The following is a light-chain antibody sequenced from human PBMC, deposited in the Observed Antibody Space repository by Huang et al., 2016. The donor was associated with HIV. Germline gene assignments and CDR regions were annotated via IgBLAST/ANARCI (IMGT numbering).Light chain of an antibody. V-gene: IGKV1-39*01. CDR2: AVT. Sequence: DIQMTQSPSSLSASVGDRVTITCRASQSVSTYLNWYRQQPGKAPELLIHAVTKLQSGVPSRFSVSGSGTDFTLTITNLQAEDIAVYFCQQSYGTPWTFGQGTKVEIK. J-gene: IGKJ1*01. CDR3: QQSYGTPWT. CDR1: QSVSTY.